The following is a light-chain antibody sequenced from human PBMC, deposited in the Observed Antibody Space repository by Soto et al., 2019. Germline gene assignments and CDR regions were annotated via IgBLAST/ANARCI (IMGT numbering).Light chain of an antibody. V-gene: IGKV1-8*01. CDR2: AAS. CDR1: QGISSY. CDR3: QQYYSYPR. J-gene: IGKJ1*01. Sequence: AIRMTQSPSSLSASTGDRVTITCRASQGISSYLAWYQQKPGKAPKLLIYAASTLQSGVPSRFSGSGSGTDFNLTISCLQSEDFATYYCQQYYSYPRFGQGTKVEIK.